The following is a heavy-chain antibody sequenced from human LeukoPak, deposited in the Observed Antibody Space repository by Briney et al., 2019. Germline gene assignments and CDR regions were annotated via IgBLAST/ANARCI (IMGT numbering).Heavy chain of an antibody. CDR2: ITDDSAYM. CDR1: GFDFSSYS. J-gene: IGHJ4*02. D-gene: IGHD6-13*01. Sequence: GGSLRLSCATSGFDFSSYSMNWVRQAPGQGLEWVTSITDDSAYMYHADSVKGRFTISRDNAKNSLFLQMDNLRAEDTAVYFCARYCHSPNIASAGVDYWGQGMLVTVSS. CDR3: ARYCHSPNIASAGVDY. V-gene: IGHV3-21*01.